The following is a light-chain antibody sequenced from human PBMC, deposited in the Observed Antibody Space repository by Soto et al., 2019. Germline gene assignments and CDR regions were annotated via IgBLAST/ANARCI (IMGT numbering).Light chain of an antibody. CDR3: CSFAGRDTFL. CDR2: QVN. Sequence: QSALTQPASVSGSPGQSIAISCTGTSSDVGTYNLVSWFQHNPGKAPKLIIYQVNQRPSGLTDRFSGSKSDNTASLTISGLQAEDEADYFCCSFAGRDTFLFGGGTKLTVL. J-gene: IGLJ2*01. CDR1: SSDVGTYNL. V-gene: IGLV2-23*02.